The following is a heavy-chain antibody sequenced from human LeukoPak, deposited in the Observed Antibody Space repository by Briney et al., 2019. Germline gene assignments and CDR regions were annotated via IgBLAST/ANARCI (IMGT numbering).Heavy chain of an antibody. J-gene: IGHJ4*02. V-gene: IGHV4-61*02. CDR1: SGSIDSGDDY. CDR2: IYRTGST. D-gene: IGHD3-22*01. CDR3: ARRVHYYDTSGYSYYFDY. Sequence: SETLSLTGTVSSGSIDSGDDYWSWIRQPAGKGLEFIGRIYRTGSTTSNPSLQDRLTISIDTSKNHFSLQLTSVTAADTAVYYCARRVHYYDTSGYSYYFDYWGQGTLVTVSS.